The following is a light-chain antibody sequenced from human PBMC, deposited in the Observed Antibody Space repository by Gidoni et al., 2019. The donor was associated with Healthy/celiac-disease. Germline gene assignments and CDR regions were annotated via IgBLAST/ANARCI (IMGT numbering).Light chain of an antibody. J-gene: IGKJ3*01. CDR1: QSISSY. CDR2: AAS. Sequence: DIQMTQSPSSLSASVGDRVTITCRASQSISSYLNWYQQKPGKAPKLLIDAASSLQSGVPSRFSGSGSGTDFTLTISSLQPEDFATYYCQQSYSRPFTFGPGTKVDIK. CDR3: QQSYSRPFT. V-gene: IGKV1-39*01.